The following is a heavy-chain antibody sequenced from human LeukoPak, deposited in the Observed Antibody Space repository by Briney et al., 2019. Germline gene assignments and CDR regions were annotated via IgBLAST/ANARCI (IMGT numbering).Heavy chain of an antibody. J-gene: IGHJ4*02. V-gene: IGHV3-7*01. CDR3: ARTFGSAYYVPAGDY. Sequence: QTWGALRLSCAASGFSFSTYWMAWVRQAPGKGLEWVANIKHDGSEKYYVDSVKGRFTISRDNAEKSLYLQMSSLRADDTAVYYCARTFGSAYYVPAGDYWGQGTLVTVSS. CDR2: IKHDGSEK. CDR1: GFSFSTYW. D-gene: IGHD2-2*01.